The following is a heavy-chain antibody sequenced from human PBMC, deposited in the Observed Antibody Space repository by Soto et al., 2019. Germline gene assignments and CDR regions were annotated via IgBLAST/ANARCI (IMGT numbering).Heavy chain of an antibody. D-gene: IGHD5-18*01. Sequence: QVQLVQSGAEVKKPGASVKVSCKASGYTFTSYGISWVRQAPGQGLEWMGWISAYNGNTNYAQKLQGRVTMTTDTSTSTAYMERRSLRSDDTAVYYCARVTLRGYSYGRFDYWGQGTLVTVSS. V-gene: IGHV1-18*01. CDR2: ISAYNGNT. J-gene: IGHJ4*02. CDR3: ARVTLRGYSYGRFDY. CDR1: GYTFTSYG.